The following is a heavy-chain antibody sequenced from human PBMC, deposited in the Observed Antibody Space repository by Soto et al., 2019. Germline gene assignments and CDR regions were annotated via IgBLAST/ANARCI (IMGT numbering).Heavy chain of an antibody. Sequence: GGSLRLSCAASGFTFSSYAMSWVRQAPGKGLEWVSAISGSGGSTYYADSVKGRFTISRDNSKNTLYLQMNSLRAEDTAVYYCARDGYSGYENDYYYYGMDVRGQRTTVTVSS. D-gene: IGHD5-12*01. J-gene: IGHJ6*02. CDR2: ISGSGGST. CDR3: ARDGYSGYENDYYYYGMDV. CDR1: GFTFSSYA. V-gene: IGHV3-23*01.